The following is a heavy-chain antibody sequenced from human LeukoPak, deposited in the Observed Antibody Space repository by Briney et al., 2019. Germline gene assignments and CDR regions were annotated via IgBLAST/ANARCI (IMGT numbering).Heavy chain of an antibody. D-gene: IGHD2-2*01. V-gene: IGHV4-34*01. CDR3: ARGTLGYCSSTSCPQFDY. Sequence: KPSETLSLTCAVYGGSFSGYYWSWIRQPPGKGLEWIGEINHSGGTNYNPSLKSRVTISVDTSKNQFSLKLSSVTAADTAVYYCARGTLGYCSSTSCPQFDYWGQGTLVTVSS. J-gene: IGHJ4*02. CDR1: GGSFSGYY. CDR2: INHSGGT.